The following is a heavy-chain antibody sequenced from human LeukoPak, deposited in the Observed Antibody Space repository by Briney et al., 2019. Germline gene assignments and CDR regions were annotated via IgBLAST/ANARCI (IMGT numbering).Heavy chain of an antibody. CDR3: ARVEGVAATPWYYYYYMDV. J-gene: IGHJ6*03. CDR2: IYTSGST. Sequence: SETLSLTCTVSGGSISSYYWSWIRQPAGKGLEWIGRIYTSGSTNYNPSLKSRVTMSVDTSKNQFSLKLSSVTAADTALYYCARVEGVAATPWYYYYYMDVWGKGTTVTVSS. D-gene: IGHD2-15*01. CDR1: GGSISSYY. V-gene: IGHV4-4*07.